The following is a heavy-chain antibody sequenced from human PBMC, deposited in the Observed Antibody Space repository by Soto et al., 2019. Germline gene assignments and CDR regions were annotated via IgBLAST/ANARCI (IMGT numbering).Heavy chain of an antibody. V-gene: IGHV4-31*03. CDR2: IFYSDSF. J-gene: IGHJ4*02. D-gene: IGHD3-3*01. CDR3: ASAPETPPIFGVVRPYFFDF. CDR1: GGSISSGGSY. Sequence: QVQLQESGPGLVKSSQTLSLTCTVSGGSISSGGSYWSWIRQRPGNGLEGIVYIFYSDSFYYTPSLKGRVVILADTSKNQFTLKLSSVTDADTAVYYCASAPETPPIFGVVRPYFFDFWGQGTLVTVSS.